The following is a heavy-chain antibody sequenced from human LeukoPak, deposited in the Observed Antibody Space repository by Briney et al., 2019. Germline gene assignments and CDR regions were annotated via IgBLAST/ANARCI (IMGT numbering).Heavy chain of an antibody. CDR2: INHSGTT. CDR1: GGSFSGYY. J-gene: IGHJ4*02. V-gene: IGHV4-34*01. CDR3: ARGQVVRDY. D-gene: IGHD2-15*01. Sequence: SETLSLTCAVYGGSFSGYYWSWIRQPPGGGLEWIGEINHSGTTNYNPSLKSRVTISVATSKNQFSLKLNSVTAADTAVYYCARGQVVRDYWGQGTLVTVSS.